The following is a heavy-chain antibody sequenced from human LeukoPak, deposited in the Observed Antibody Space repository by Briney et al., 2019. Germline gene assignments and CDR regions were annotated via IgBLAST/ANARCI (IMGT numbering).Heavy chain of an antibody. CDR2: IYSSGSN. J-gene: IGHJ4*02. CDR1: GGSISGYF. CDR3: AREPTSGREPTSGRPLDY. V-gene: IGHV4-4*07. Sequence: SETLSLTCTVSGGSISGYFWSWLRQPAGKGLEWVGRIYSSGSNNYNPSLKSRVTMSLDTSKNHLSLNLSSVTAADTAVYYCAREPTSGREPTSGRPLDYWGQGTLVTVSS. D-gene: IGHD5-12*01.